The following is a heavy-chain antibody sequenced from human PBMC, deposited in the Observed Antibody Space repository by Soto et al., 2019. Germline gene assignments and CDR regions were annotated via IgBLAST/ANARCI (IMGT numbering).Heavy chain of an antibody. J-gene: IGHJ5*02. CDR3: ARVVPGAEAWFGP. CDR2: ISLYSDGT. V-gene: IGHV1-18*01. CDR1: GYTFSNYG. Sequence: QVQLVQSGGEVKRPGASVKVSCKTSGYTFSNYGITWVRQAPGQPLEWLGWISLYSDGTNYAQKFQGRVSMTTDTSTTTAYMELGSLRSDDTAVYYCARVVPGAEAWFGPWGQETLVTVPS. D-gene: IGHD2-2*01.